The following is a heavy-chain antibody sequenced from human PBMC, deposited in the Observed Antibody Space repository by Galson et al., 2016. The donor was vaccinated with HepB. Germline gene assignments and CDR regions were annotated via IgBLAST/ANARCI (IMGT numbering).Heavy chain of an antibody. J-gene: IGHJ6*04. V-gene: IGHV3-13*01. CDR2: IGTVGET. CDR3: ARLGSGGRYHYYYGMDV. CDR1: GFTFSHYD. D-gene: IGHD2-15*01. Sequence: SLRLSCAASGFTFSHYDMHWVRQATGKGLEWVSGIGTVGETYYSGFVKGRFTISREEAKNSLYLQMNSLSDGDTAVYYCARLGSGGRYHYYYGMDVWGKGTSVTVSS.